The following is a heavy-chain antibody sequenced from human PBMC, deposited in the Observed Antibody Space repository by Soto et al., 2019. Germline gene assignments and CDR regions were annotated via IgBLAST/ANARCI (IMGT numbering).Heavy chain of an antibody. CDR3: ARRAFMGDYGDYVRGAFDI. V-gene: IGHV4-34*01. Sequence: SETLSLTCAVYGGSFSGYYWSWIRQPPGKGLEWIGEINHSRSTNYNPSLKSRVTISVDTSKNQFSLKLSSVTAADTAVYYCARRAFMGDYGDYVRGAFDIWGQGTMVTVSS. J-gene: IGHJ3*02. CDR1: GGSFSGYY. CDR2: INHSRST. D-gene: IGHD4-17*01.